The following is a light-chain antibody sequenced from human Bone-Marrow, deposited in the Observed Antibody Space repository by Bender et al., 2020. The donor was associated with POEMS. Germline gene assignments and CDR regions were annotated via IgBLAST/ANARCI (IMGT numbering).Light chain of an antibody. J-gene: IGLJ1*01. CDR3: CAYGTTPPYV. CDR1: SINVGTYKL. CDR2: EDT. V-gene: IGLV2-23*01. Sequence: QSSLTQPASVSGSPGQSITISCTRTSINVGTYKLVSWYQHHPGKAPKLIIYEDTKRPSGVSNRFSGSKSGSTASLTISGLQADDEADYYCCAYGTTPPYVFGTGTKVTVL.